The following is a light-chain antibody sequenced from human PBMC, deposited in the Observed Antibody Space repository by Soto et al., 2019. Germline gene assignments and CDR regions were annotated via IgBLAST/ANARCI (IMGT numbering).Light chain of an antibody. Sequence: EIVLTQSPDTLSLSPGEIATLSCSASQSVSRYLAWYQQKPGQTPRLLIYDASNRAAGIPARFSGSGSGTDFTLTISSLEPEDFAVYYCQQYGSSPWTFGQGTKVDIK. V-gene: IGKV3-11*01. CDR2: DAS. J-gene: IGKJ1*01. CDR1: QSVSRY. CDR3: QQYGSSPWT.